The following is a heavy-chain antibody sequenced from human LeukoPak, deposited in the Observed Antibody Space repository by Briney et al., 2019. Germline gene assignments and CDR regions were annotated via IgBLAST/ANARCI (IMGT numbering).Heavy chain of an antibody. CDR1: GFTFSSYA. Sequence: GGSLRLSCAASGFTFSSYAMSWVRQAPGTGLEWVSAIIGGGDSTNYADSVKGRFTISRDNSKNTLYLQMNSLRAEDTAVYYCARPYHSCSSTSCYYSFDMWGQGTMVTVSS. V-gene: IGHV3-23*01. CDR2: IIGGGDST. CDR3: ARPYHSCSSTSCYYSFDM. J-gene: IGHJ3*02. D-gene: IGHD2-2*01.